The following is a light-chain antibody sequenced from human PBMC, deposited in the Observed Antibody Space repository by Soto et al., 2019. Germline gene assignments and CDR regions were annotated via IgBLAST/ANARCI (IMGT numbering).Light chain of an antibody. CDR1: QSVSSN. J-gene: IGKJ2*01. CDR2: GAS. Sequence: EIVMTQSPATLSVSPGERATLSCRASQSVSSNLAWYQQKPGQAPRLLIYGASTRTAGIPARFSGSGSGTEFTLTISSLQSEDFAVYCCQHYNDWPPYAFGQGTKVEIK. V-gene: IGKV3-15*01. CDR3: QHYNDWPPYA.